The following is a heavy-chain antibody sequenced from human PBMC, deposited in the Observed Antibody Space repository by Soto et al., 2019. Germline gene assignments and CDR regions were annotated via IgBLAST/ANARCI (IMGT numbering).Heavy chain of an antibody. Sequence: GGSLRLSCAASGFTFSSYEMNWVRQAPGKGLEWVSYISSSGSTIYYADSVKGRFTISRDNAKNSLYLQMNSLRAEDTAVYYCAREHYDILAPWYYYGMDVWGQGTTVTVSS. CDR1: GFTFSSYE. CDR2: ISSSGSTI. CDR3: AREHYDILAPWYYYGMDV. D-gene: IGHD3-9*01. J-gene: IGHJ6*02. V-gene: IGHV3-48*03.